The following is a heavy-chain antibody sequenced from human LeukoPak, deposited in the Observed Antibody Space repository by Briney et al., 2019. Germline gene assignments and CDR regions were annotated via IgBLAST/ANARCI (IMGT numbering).Heavy chain of an antibody. CDR3: ARGDYDFWSGYSYYYYYYMDV. V-gene: IGHV3-21*01. CDR2: ISSSSSYI. D-gene: IGHD3-3*01. J-gene: IGHJ6*03. CDR1: GFTFSSYG. Sequence: PGGSLRLSCAASGFTFSSYGMNWVRQAPGKGLEWVSSISSSSSYIYYADSVKGRFTISRDNAKNSLYPQMNSLRVEDTAVYYCARGDYDFWSGYSYYYYYYMDVWGKGTTVTVSS.